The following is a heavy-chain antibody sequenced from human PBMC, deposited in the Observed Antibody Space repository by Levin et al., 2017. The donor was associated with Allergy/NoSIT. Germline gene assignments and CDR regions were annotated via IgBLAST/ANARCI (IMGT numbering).Heavy chain of an antibody. V-gene: IGHV4-4*07. J-gene: IGHJ4*02. CDR2: IYVSGTT. CDR3: ARNNGRGFFDF. D-gene: IGHD1/OR15-1a*01. CDR1: AQSIGAYS. Sequence: SETLSLTCSFSAQSIGAYSWSWIRQTSERGLQWLGRIYVSGTTNYNPSLKHRISMSFDTSRTRFSLSLTSLTAADTAVYFCARNNGRGFFDFWGLGTLVTVSS.